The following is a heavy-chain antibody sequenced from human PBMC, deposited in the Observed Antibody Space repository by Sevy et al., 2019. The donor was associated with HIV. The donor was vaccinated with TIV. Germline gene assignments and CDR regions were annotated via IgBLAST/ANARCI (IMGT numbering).Heavy chain of an antibody. D-gene: IGHD3-10*01. CDR1: GFTYSDYY. Sequence: GGSLRLSCAASGFTYSDYYMSWISQAPGRGLEWISYISSRGSTIYYADSVKGRFTISRDNAKNSLFLQMNSLRAEDTAVYYCAREGSLRYFDLWGRGTLVTVSS. V-gene: IGHV3-11*01. CDR3: AREGSLRYFDL. J-gene: IGHJ2*01. CDR2: ISSRGSTI.